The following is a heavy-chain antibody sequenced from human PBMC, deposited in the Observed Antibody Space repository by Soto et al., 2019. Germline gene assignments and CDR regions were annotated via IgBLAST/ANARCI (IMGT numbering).Heavy chain of an antibody. Sequence: QVQLVESGGGLVKPGGTLRLSCAASGFTFSDYYMSWIRQAPGKGLEWVSYISSSGSTIYYADSVKRRFTISRDNAKNSLYLQMNSLRAEDTAVYYCARDVCSSTSCYTIARYYYGMDVWGQGTTVTVSS. CDR3: ARDVCSSTSCYTIARYYYGMDV. J-gene: IGHJ6*02. CDR1: GFTFSDYY. V-gene: IGHV3-11*01. CDR2: ISSSGSTI. D-gene: IGHD2-2*02.